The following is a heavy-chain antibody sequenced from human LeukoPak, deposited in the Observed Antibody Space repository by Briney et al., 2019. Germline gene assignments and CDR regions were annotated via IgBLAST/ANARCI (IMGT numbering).Heavy chain of an antibody. CDR1: GFTLSSYA. CDR3: ARDSGAGWELPKYYFDY. J-gene: IGHJ4*02. CDR2: ISVSGGST. D-gene: IGHD1-26*01. Sequence: PGGSLILSCAASGFTLSSYAMTWVRQAPGKELQWVSTISVSGGSTYYADSVKGRFTISRDNSKNTLYLQMTSLRAEDTAVYYCARDSGAGWELPKYYFDYWGQGTLVTVSS. V-gene: IGHV3-23*01.